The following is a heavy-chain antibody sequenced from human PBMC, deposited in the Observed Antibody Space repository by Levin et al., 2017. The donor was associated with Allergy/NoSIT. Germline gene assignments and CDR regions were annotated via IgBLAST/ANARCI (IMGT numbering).Heavy chain of an antibody. CDR2: IYYSGST. CDR3: AGRSSWYNWFDP. CDR1: GGSISSSSYY. J-gene: IGHJ5*02. Sequence: SQTLSLTCTVSGGSISSSSYYWGWIRQPPGKGLEWIGSIYYSGSTYYNPSLKSRVTISVDTSKNQFSLKLSSVTAADTAVYYCAGRSSWYNWFDPWGQGTLVTVSS. D-gene: IGHD6-13*01. V-gene: IGHV4-39*01.